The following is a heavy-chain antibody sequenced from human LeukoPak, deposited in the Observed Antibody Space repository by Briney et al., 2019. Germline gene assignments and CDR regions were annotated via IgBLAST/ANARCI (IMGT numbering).Heavy chain of an antibody. D-gene: IGHD3-22*01. Sequence: SVTVSCKASGGTFSSYAISWVRQAPGQGLEWMGGIIPIFGTANYAQKFQGRVTITTDQSTSTAYMELSSRRSEDTAVYYCARTRYYDSRGGDYWGQGTLVTVSS. J-gene: IGHJ4*02. CDR2: IIPIFGTA. CDR1: GGTFSSYA. CDR3: ARTRYYDSRGGDY. V-gene: IGHV1-69*05.